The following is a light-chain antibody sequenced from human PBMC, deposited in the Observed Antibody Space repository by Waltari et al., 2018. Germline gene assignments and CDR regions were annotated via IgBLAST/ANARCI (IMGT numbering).Light chain of an antibody. CDR3: AAWDDSLNGWV. J-gene: IGLJ3*02. CDR1: SSNIGSNT. Sequence: QSVLTQPPSASGTPGQRVTISCSGSSSNIGSNTVNWYQQLPGTAPKLLMYSNNHRPSGVPARFSGSKSGTSASLAISGLQSEDEADYYCAAWDDSLNGWVFCGGTKLTVL. V-gene: IGLV1-44*01. CDR2: SNN.